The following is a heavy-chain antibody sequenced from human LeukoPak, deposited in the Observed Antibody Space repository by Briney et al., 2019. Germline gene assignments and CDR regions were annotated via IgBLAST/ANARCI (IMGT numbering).Heavy chain of an antibody. J-gene: IGHJ5*02. CDR3: ARGKSILLWFGEKVNWFDP. CDR1: GFTFSSYW. CDR2: IKQDGSEK. Sequence: GGSLRLSCEASGFTFSSYWMSWVRQAPGKGLEWVANIKQDGSEKYYVDSVKGRFTISRDNAKNSLYLQMNSLRAEDTAVYYCARGKSILLWFGEKVNWFDPWGQGTLVTVSS. V-gene: IGHV3-7*01. D-gene: IGHD3-10*01.